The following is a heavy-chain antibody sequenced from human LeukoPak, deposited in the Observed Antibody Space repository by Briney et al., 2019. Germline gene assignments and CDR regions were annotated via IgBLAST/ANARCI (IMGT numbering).Heavy chain of an antibody. J-gene: IGHJ4*02. D-gene: IGHD5-24*01. CDR3: AKDMGEMATIQHDRTFDY. CDR1: GFTFSSYG. V-gene: IGHV3-30*02. Sequence: GGSLRLSCTASGFTFSSYGMHWVRQARGKGLEWVAFIRYDGSNKYYADSLMGGFTISIDNSKNPLYQQIYWLRVYATVLYFCAKDMGEMATIQHDRTFDYWGQGTLVTVSA. CDR2: IRYDGSNK.